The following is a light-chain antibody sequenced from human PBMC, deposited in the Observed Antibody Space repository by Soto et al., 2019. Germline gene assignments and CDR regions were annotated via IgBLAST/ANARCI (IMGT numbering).Light chain of an antibody. Sequence: DIQMNQSPSSLSASVGDRVTITCPASQGISNYLAWYQQKPGKVPKLLIYAATTLQSGGPSRFSGSVSGTDFTLTISSLQPEDVAPYYCQKYNSAPRTFGQGTKLEIK. V-gene: IGKV1-27*01. J-gene: IGKJ2*02. CDR2: AAT. CDR3: QKYNSAPRT. CDR1: QGISNY.